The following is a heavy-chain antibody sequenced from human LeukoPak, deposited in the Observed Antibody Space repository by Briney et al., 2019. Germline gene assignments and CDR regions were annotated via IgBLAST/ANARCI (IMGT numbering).Heavy chain of an antibody. Sequence: ASVKLSCKASGYTFSNYYMHWVRQAPGQGLEWMGIIKPSAGSTGYAQKFQGRVTMTRDTSISTAYMELRSLRSDDTAVYYCARTFYSSSSGVVIAIPPYFDYWGQGTLVTVSS. CDR1: GYTFSNYY. CDR3: ARTFYSSSSGVVIAIPPYFDY. CDR2: IKPSAGST. J-gene: IGHJ4*02. D-gene: IGHD2-21*01. V-gene: IGHV1-46*01.